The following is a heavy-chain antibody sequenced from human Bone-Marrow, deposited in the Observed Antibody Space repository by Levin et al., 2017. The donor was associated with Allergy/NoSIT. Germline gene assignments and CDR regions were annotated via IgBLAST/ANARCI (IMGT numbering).Heavy chain of an antibody. CDR2: IRSKAYGGTT. CDR3: TRDRCSGGSCYSDYYYYMDV. V-gene: IGHV3-49*03. Sequence: PPGGSLRLSCTASGFTFGDYAMSWFRQAPGKGLEWVGFIRSKAYGGTTEYAASVKGRFTISRDDSKSIAYLQMNSLKTEDTAVYYCTRDRCSGGSCYSDYYYYMDVWGKGTTVTVSS. J-gene: IGHJ6*03. CDR1: GFTFGDYA. D-gene: IGHD2-15*01.